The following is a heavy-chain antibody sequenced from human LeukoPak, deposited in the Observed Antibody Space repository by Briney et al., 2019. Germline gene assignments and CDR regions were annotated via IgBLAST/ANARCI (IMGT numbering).Heavy chain of an antibody. CDR2: IYRGGST. Sequence: GGSLRLSCAASGFTVSTNYMTWVRQAPGKGLEWVSVIYRGGSTYYADSVKGRFTISRDNSKNTLYLQMNSLRAEDTAVYYCATRGTGSMDVWGQGTTVTVSS. J-gene: IGHJ6*02. CDR3: ATRGTGSMDV. CDR1: GFTVSTNY. V-gene: IGHV3-53*01. D-gene: IGHD6-25*01.